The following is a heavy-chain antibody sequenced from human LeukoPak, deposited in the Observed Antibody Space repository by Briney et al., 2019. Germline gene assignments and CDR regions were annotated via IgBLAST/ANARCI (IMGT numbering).Heavy chain of an antibody. V-gene: IGHV3-30-3*01. CDR1: GFTFSSYA. J-gene: IGHJ4*02. D-gene: IGHD3-10*01. CDR2: ISYDGSDK. CDR3: ARTVVRGVNDY. Sequence: GGSLRLSCAASGFTFSSYAMHWVRQAPGKGLEWVAVISYDGSDKYYADSMKGRFTIPRDISKNTLYLQMNSLRAEDTAVYYCARTVVRGVNDYWGQGTLVTVSS.